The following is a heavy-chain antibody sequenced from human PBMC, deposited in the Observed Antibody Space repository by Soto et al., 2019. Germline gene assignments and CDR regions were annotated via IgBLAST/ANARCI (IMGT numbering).Heavy chain of an antibody. V-gene: IGHV1-18*01. D-gene: IGHD3-3*01. CDR1: GYTFSTYG. J-gene: IGHJ5*02. CDR3: ARDWRGAEGFDP. Sequence: QVQLVQSGAEVKKPGASVKVSCKASGYTFSTYGFSWVRQAPGQGLEWMGWIGAYNDDTNYAQNFQGRGTMTTDTSTTTSDMELRNLRSDDTAVYFCARDWRGAEGFDPWGQGTLVTVSS. CDR2: IGAYNDDT.